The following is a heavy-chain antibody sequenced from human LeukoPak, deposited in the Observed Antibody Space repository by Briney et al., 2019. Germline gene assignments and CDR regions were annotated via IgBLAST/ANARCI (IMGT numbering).Heavy chain of an antibody. CDR2: IYPGDSDT. Sequence: GESLKISCKASGYSFTTYWIAWVRQMPGKGLEWMGIIYPGDSDTRYSPSFQGQVTISADKSISTAYLQWSSLKASDTAMYYCARPRRGVYGDYNLDSWGQGTLVTVSS. CDR3: ARPRRGVYGDYNLDS. D-gene: IGHD4-17*01. J-gene: IGHJ4*02. CDR1: GYSFTTYW. V-gene: IGHV5-51*01.